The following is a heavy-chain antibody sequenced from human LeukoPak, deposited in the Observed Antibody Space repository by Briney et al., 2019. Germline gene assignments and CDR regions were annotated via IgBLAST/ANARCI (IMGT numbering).Heavy chain of an antibody. V-gene: IGHV3-7*04. CDR3: ARALVAADNY. D-gene: IGHD2-2*01. CDR2: IRRGGSEE. J-gene: IGHJ4*02. CDR1: GFTISNYW. Sequence: GGSLRLSCAASGFTISNYWMNWVRQAPGKGLEWLANIRRGGSEEYYVDSVKGRFTISRDNTKNSLYLQKNSLRVEDTAVYYCARALVAADNYWGQGTLVTVSS.